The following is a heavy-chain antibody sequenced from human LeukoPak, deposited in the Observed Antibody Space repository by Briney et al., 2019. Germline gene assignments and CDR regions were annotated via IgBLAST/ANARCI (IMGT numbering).Heavy chain of an antibody. CDR2: IYPRDGST. CDR1: GYTFTSNY. CDR3: ARDDPSKGFDP. J-gene: IGHJ5*02. Sequence: ASVKVSCKASGYTFTSNYIHWVRRAPGQGLEWMGMIYPRDGSTSYAQKFQGRVTVTRDTSTSTVYMELSSLRSEDTAVYYCARDDPSKGFDPWGQGTLVTVSP. D-gene: IGHD4-11*01. V-gene: IGHV1-46*01.